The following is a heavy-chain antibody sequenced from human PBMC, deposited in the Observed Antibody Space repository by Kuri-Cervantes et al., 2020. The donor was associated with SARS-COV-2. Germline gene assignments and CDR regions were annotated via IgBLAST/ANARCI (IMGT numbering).Heavy chain of an antibody. Sequence: ESLKISCTASGDSISSYYWSWIRQSPGKGLEWIGYIYYSGSTKYNPSLKSRVTISLNTSKNQFSLKLSSVTAADTAVYYCARGGGYDYPHYWGQGTLVTVSS. J-gene: IGHJ4*02. V-gene: IGHV4-59*01. CDR1: GDSISSYY. D-gene: IGHD3-16*01. CDR3: ARGGGYDYPHY. CDR2: IYYSGST.